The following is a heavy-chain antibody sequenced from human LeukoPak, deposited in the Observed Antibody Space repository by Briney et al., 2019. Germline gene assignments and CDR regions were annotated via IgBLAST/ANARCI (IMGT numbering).Heavy chain of an antibody. D-gene: IGHD4-23*01. CDR3: ARDFGRWFIDY. CDR1: GFTFSSYW. CDR2: IRSTSNTI. V-gene: IGHV3-48*04. Sequence: GGSLRLSCEASGFTFSSYWMTWVRQAPGKGLEWVSYIRSTSNTIYYADSVKGRFTISRDNAKNSLYLQMNSLRAEDTAVYYCARDFGRWFIDYWGQGTLVTVSS. J-gene: IGHJ4*02.